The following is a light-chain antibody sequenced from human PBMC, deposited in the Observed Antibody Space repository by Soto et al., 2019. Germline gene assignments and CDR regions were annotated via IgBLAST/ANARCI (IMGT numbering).Light chain of an antibody. Sequence: QSALTQPVSVSGSPGQSITISCTGTTSDIGNYNFVSWYQQHPGKAPKLMIYEGSKRPSGISNRFSGSKSGNTASLTSSGLQAEDEADYYCCSYAGSSTWVFGGGTKLTVL. CDR1: TSDIGNYNF. J-gene: IGLJ3*02. CDR3: CSYAGSSTWV. V-gene: IGLV2-23*01. CDR2: EGS.